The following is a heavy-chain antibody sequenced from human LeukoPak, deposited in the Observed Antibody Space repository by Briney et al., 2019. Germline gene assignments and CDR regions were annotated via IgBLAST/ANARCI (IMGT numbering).Heavy chain of an antibody. V-gene: IGHV1-3*01. CDR3: ARGIWSATRVDYYLDN. CDR1: GYTFSGYA. Sequence: ASVKVSCKASGYTFSGYAIHWVRQDPGQRFEWMGWINAGNGHTKYSQNFQGRVTITRDSSANIVYMDVSSLTSEDTAVYYCARGIWSATRVDYYLDNWGRGTLVTVSS. J-gene: IGHJ4*02. D-gene: IGHD5-24*01. CDR2: INAGNGHT.